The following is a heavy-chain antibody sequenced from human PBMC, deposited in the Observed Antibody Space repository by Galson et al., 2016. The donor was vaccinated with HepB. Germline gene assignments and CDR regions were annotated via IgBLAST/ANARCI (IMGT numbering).Heavy chain of an antibody. CDR1: DGSISSHW. J-gene: IGHJ4*02. V-gene: IGHV4-4*02. D-gene: IGHD3/OR15-3a*01. CDR2: IFHLGNT. CDR3: AWTPHN. Sequence: SETLSLTCTVSDGSISSHWWSWVRQPPGKGLEWVGEIFHLGNTNYNPSLRRRLTISLDKSKNQFYLNLASVTAADTAVYYCAWTPHNWGQGILVTVAS.